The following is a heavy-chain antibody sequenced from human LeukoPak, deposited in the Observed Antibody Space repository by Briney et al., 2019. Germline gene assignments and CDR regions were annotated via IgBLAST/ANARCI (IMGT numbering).Heavy chain of an antibody. V-gene: IGHV4-59*01. CDR1: GASISSYY. Sequence: PSETLSLTRTVSGASISSYYRSSLRQPPRKGLAWLGYIYYSGSTNYNPSLKSRVTISVDTSKNQFSLRLSSVTAADTAVYYCARVTGYVMEDYCDYWGQGTLVTVSS. J-gene: IGHJ4*02. D-gene: IGHD6-13*01. CDR3: ARVTGYVMEDYCDY. CDR2: IYYSGST.